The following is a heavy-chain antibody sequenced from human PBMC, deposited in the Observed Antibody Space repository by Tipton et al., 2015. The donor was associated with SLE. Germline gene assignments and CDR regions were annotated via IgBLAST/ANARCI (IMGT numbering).Heavy chain of an antibody. CDR3: ARGDDSYGQGVFDY. CDR1: GFTFSSYG. D-gene: IGHD5-18*01. V-gene: IGHV3-33*01. J-gene: IGHJ4*02. Sequence: SLRLSCAASGFTFSSYGMHWVRQAPGKGLEWVAVIWYDGSNKYYADSVKGRFTISRDNSKNTLYLQMNSLRAEDTAVYYCARGDDSYGQGVFDYWGQGTLVTVSS. CDR2: IWYDGSNK.